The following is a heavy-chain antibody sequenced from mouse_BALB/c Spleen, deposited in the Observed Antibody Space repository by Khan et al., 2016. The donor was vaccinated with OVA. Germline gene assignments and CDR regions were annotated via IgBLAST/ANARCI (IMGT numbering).Heavy chain of an antibody. J-gene: IGHJ3*01. CDR1: GYPLPSYW. Sequence: QVQLQQPGAELVKPGASVKLSCKASGYPLPSYWLHWVKQRPGQGLEWYGEIDPSDSYTNYNQKFKGKATLTVDKSSRTTYMQLSSLTSAGSAVYYCARSCLYGSSTGFGYWGQGTLVTVSA. V-gene: IGHV1-69*02. D-gene: IGHD1-1*01. CDR3: ARSCLYGSSTGFGY. CDR2: IDPSDSYT.